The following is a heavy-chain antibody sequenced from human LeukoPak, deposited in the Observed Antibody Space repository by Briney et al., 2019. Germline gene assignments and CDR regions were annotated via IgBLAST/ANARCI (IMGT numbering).Heavy chain of an antibody. Sequence: SETLSLTCAVYGGSFSHYYWSWIRQPPGKGLEWIGEINHSGSTNYDPSLKSRVTISVDTSKNQFSLKLSSVTAADTAVYYCARDGIYGDYGIDYWGQGTLVTVSS. D-gene: IGHD4-17*01. J-gene: IGHJ4*02. CDR1: GGSFSHYY. V-gene: IGHV4-34*01. CDR2: INHSGST. CDR3: ARDGIYGDYGIDY.